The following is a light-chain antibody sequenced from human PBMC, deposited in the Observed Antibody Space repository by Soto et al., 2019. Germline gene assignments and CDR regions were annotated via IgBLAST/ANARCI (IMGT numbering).Light chain of an antibody. V-gene: IGKV1-5*03. CDR1: QTISSW. CDR3: QHYNSYSEP. CDR2: KAS. Sequence: DIQMTQSPSTLSGSVGDRVTITCRASQTISSWLAWYQQKPGKATKLLIYKASTLKSGVPSRFSGSGSGTEFTLTISSLQPDDFATYYCQHYNSYSEPFGQGTKVDIX. J-gene: IGKJ1*01.